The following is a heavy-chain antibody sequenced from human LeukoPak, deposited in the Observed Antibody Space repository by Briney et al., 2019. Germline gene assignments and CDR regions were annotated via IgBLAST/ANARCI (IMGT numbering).Heavy chain of an antibody. V-gene: IGHV3-7*05. CDR3: AQGGYFFNY. CDR1: GFTFSSYW. J-gene: IGHJ4*02. CDR2: IKQDGSEI. D-gene: IGHD3-16*01. Sequence: GGSLRLSCAASGFTFSSYWMSWVRQAAGKGLEWVANIKQDGSEIYYVDSVRGQFTISRDNAKNSLFLQMNSLRAEDTAVYYCAQGGYFFNYWGQGALVTVSS.